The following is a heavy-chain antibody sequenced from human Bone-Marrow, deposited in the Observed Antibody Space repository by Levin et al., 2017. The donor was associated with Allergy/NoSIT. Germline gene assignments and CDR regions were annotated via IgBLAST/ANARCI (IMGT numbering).Heavy chain of an antibody. Sequence: SCVASGFTFSSYAMSWVRQTPGKGLEWVSSISASGGATLYADSVRGRFTISRDNSKNTLYLQMDSLGVEDTAVYFCAKDLVGILTGYYRYWGQGTMVTVSS. D-gene: IGHD3-9*01. CDR2: ISASGGAT. V-gene: IGHV3-23*01. J-gene: IGHJ4*02. CDR3: AKDLVGILTGYYRY. CDR1: GFTFSSYA.